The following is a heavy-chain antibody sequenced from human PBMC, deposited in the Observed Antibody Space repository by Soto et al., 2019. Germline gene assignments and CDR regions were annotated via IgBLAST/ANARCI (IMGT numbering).Heavy chain of an antibody. J-gene: IGHJ6*02. D-gene: IGHD3-10*01. Sequence: QEQLLQSGAEVKKPGASVTVSCKASGYTFLIYFVHWVRQAPGQGLEWMGIINPGSGTTTYSQQFQGRVIMTSDTSTNTVHMAMTSLTSDDTAVYFCAREKILDGSGRRHYYGMDVWGQGIAVSVSS. CDR2: INPGSGTT. V-gene: IGHV1-46*01. CDR1: GYTFLIYF. CDR3: AREKILDGSGRRHYYGMDV.